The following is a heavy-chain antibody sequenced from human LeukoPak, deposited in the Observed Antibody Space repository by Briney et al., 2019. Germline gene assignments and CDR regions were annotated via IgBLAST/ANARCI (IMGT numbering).Heavy chain of an antibody. CDR3: ARLPGGAPLRFRKDYYYGMDV. J-gene: IGHJ6*02. D-gene: IGHD1-26*01. V-gene: IGHV5-51*01. CDR1: GYSFTSYW. Sequence: GESLKISCKGSGYSFTSYWIGWVRQMPGKGLEWMGIIYPGDSETRYSPSFQGQVTISADKSISTAYLQWSSLKASDTAMYYCARLPGGAPLRFRKDYYYGMDVWGQGTTVTVSS. CDR2: IYPGDSET.